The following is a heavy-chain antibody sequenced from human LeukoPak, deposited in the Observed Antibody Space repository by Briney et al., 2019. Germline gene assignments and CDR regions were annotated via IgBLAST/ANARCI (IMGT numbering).Heavy chain of an antibody. J-gene: IGHJ4*02. Sequence: GGSLRLSCAASGFTFDDYGMSWVRQAPGKGLEWVSGINWNGGSTGYADSVKGRFTISRDNAKNSLYLQMNSLRAGDTAVYYCARARRVPYCGGDCYSSYLDYWGQGTLVTVSP. CDR1: GFTFDDYG. CDR2: INWNGGST. D-gene: IGHD2-21*02. V-gene: IGHV3-20*04. CDR3: ARARRVPYCGGDCYSSYLDY.